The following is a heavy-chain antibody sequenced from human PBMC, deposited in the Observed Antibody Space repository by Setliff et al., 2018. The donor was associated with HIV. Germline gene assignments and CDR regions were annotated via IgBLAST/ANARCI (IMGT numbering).Heavy chain of an antibody. Sequence: LSLTCAVYGGSFSNYYWSWIRQPPVKGLEWIGEINHSGSTNYNPSLKSRVTISVDTSKNQFSLKLGSVTAADTAVYYCAYGGNEDYYYMDVWGKGTTVTVS. CDR2: INHSGST. V-gene: IGHV4-34*06. J-gene: IGHJ6*03. CDR3: AYGGNEDYYYMDV. D-gene: IGHD4-17*01. CDR1: GGSFSNYY.